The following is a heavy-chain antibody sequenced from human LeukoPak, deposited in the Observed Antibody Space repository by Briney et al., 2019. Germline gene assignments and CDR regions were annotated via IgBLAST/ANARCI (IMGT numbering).Heavy chain of an antibody. CDR3: ARHADYYDSPPDH. Sequence: PSETLSLTLTVSGGSISSSTSYWGWIRQPPGKGLEGIVNIYYTGTPYYNPSLRSRVTISVDKSINQFSLKVRSLTAADTAVYYCARHADYYDSPPDHSGQGILVTVSS. CDR2: IYYTGTP. CDR1: GGSISSSTSY. V-gene: IGHV4-39*01. J-gene: IGHJ4*02. D-gene: IGHD3-22*01.